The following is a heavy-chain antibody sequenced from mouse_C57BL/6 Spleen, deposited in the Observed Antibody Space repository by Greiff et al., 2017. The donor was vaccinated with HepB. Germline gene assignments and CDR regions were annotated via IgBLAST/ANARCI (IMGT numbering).Heavy chain of an antibody. D-gene: IGHD1-1*01. CDR3: ARDKAPYYYGSSYDAMDY. CDR1: GYSITSGYY. Sequence: DVKLVESGPGLVKPSQSLSLTCSVTGYSITSGYYWNWIRQFPGNKLEWMGYISYDGSNNYNPSLKNRISITRDTSKNQFFLKLNSVTTEDTATYYCARDKAPYYYGSSYDAMDYWGQGTSVTVSS. CDR2: ISYDGSN. J-gene: IGHJ4*01. V-gene: IGHV3-6*01.